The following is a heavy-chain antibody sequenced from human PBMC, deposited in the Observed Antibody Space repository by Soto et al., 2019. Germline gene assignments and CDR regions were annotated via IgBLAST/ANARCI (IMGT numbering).Heavy chain of an antibody. J-gene: IGHJ4*02. V-gene: IGHV3-23*01. D-gene: IGHD4-4*01. CDR3: AKDRHPPHFDYKLPRCLFDY. CDR2: ISGSGGST. CDR1: GFTFSSYA. Sequence: GGSLRLSCAASGFTFSSYAMSWVRQAPGKGLEWVSAISGSGGSTYYADSVKGRFTISRDNSKNTLYLQMNSLRAEDTAVYYCAKDRHPPHFDYKLPRCLFDYWGQGTLVTVSS.